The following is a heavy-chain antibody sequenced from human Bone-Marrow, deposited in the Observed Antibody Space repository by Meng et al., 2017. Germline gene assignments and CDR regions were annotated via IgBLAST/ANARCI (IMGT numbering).Heavy chain of an antibody. CDR3: ARDLMDGGNFYYYYYGMDV. CDR1: GFTFSSYA. V-gene: IGHV3-30*04. Sequence: GESLKISCAASGFTFSSYAMHWVRQAPGKGLEWVAVISYDGSNKYYADSVKGRFTISRDNSKNTLYLQMNSLRAEDTAVYYCARDLMDGGNFYYYYYGMDVWGQGTTVTVSS. D-gene: IGHD4-23*01. CDR2: ISYDGSNK. J-gene: IGHJ6*02.